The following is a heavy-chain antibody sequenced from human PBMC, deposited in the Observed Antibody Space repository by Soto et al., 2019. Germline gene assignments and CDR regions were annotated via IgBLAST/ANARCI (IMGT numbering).Heavy chain of an antibody. Sequence: SETLSLTCAVSGGSISSGGYSWSWIRQPPGKGLEWIGYIYHSGSTYYIPSLKSRVTISVDRSKNQFSLKLSSVTAADTAVYYCASGPPSNYYGSGFGDAFDIWGQGTMVTVSS. J-gene: IGHJ3*02. CDR3: ASGPPSNYYGSGFGDAFDI. CDR2: IYHSGST. CDR1: GGSISSGGYS. V-gene: IGHV4-30-2*01. D-gene: IGHD3-10*01.